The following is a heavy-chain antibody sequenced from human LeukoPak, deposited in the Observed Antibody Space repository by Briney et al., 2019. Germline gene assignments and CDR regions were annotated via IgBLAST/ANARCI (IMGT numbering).Heavy chain of an antibody. CDR3: ARDISSSTRAFDI. CDR1: GFTLSTYE. CDR2: ISSRNSHT. J-gene: IGHJ3*02. D-gene: IGHD2-15*01. V-gene: IGHV3-48*03. Sequence: PGRSLRLSCAASGFTLSTYEMTWVRQAPRKGLEWVSFISSRNSHTFYADSVKGRFTIFRDTAKNSLYLQMNNLRGEDTAVYYCARDISSSTRAFDIWGQGTMVAVS.